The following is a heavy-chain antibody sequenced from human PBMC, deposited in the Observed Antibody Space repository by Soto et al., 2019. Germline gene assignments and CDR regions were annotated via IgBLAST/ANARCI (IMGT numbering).Heavy chain of an antibody. CDR1: GFTFTSSA. CDR3: ARYYDFGSGLYGMDV. CDR2: INVGSGNT. Sequence: SLKGSCKSSGFTFTSSAVQWVRQARGQRLEWIGWINVGSGNTKYSQKFQERVTITRDTSASRAYMELSSLRSEDTAVYYCARYYDFGSGLYGMDVWGQGTTVTVSS. J-gene: IGHJ6*02. D-gene: IGHD3-3*01. V-gene: IGHV1-58*01.